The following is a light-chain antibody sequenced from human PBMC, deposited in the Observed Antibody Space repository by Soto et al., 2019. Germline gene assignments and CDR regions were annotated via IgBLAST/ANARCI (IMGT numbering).Light chain of an antibody. Sequence: DIQMTQSPSTLSASVGDRVTITCRASQSISSWLARYQQKPGKAPKLLIYDASSLEGGVPSRFSGSGSGTEFTLAISSLQPDDFATYDCQQYNSYSYTFGQGTKLEIK. J-gene: IGKJ2*01. CDR2: DAS. V-gene: IGKV1-5*01. CDR1: QSISSW. CDR3: QQYNSYSYT.